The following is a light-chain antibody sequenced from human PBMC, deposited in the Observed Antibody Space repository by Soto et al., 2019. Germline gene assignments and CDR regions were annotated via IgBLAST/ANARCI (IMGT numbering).Light chain of an antibody. CDR3: SSYTSTTTRV. V-gene: IGLV2-14*03. CDR1: SSDVGGYNY. Sequence: QSVLTQPASVSGSPGQSITISCTGTSSDVGGYNYVSWYQQHAGKGPKLMIYEVSNRPSGVSNRFSGSKSGNTATLTISGLQAEDEADYYCSSYTSTTTRVFGTGTKLTVL. CDR2: EVS. J-gene: IGLJ1*01.